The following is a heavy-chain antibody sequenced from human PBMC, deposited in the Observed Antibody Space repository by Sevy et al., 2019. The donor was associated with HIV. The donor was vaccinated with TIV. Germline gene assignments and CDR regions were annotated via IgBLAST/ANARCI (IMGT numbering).Heavy chain of an antibody. CDR2: FYQTVST. V-gene: IGHV4-61*01. D-gene: IGHD3-22*01. CDR1: GVSVSSDTYY. CDR3: AREPYFFDKSGYYWDY. Sequence: SETLSLTCAVSGVSVSSDTYYWSWIRQPPGKGLEWIGYFYQTVSTNYSPSFKSRVTISVDTSKNQFSLRLFSVAAADTAVYYCAREPYFFDKSGYYWDYWGQGALVTVSS. J-gene: IGHJ4*02.